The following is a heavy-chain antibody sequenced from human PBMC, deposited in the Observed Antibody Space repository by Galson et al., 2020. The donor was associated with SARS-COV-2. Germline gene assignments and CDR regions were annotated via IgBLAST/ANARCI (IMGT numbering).Heavy chain of an antibody. Sequence: KMSGPTLVKPTQTLTLTCTFSGFSLSTSGVGVGWIRQPPGKALEWLALIYWDDDKRYSPSLKSRLTITKDTSKNQVVLTMTNMDPVDTATYYCAHTSRYCSGGSCYFYDYWGQGTLVTVSS. D-gene: IGHD2-15*01. J-gene: IGHJ4*02. CDR3: AHTSRYCSGGSCYFYDY. CDR1: GFSLSTSGVG. CDR2: IYWDDDK. V-gene: IGHV2-5*02.